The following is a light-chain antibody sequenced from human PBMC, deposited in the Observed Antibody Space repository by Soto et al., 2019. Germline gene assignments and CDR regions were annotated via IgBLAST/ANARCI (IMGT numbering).Light chain of an antibody. J-gene: IGKJ1*01. CDR1: RTIAWY. CDR3: QQSYSTPWT. Sequence: DIQMTQSPSFLSASVGDRVTITCRANRTIAWYLNWYQQKPGKAPDLLIFDASRLQSGVPSRFSGSGSGTDFTLTISSLQPEDFATYCCQQSYSTPWTFCQGTKVEIK. V-gene: IGKV1-39*01. CDR2: DAS.